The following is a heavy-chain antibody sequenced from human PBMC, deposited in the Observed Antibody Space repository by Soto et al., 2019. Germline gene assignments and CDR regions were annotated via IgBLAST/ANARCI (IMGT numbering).Heavy chain of an antibody. CDR1: GGSISSGGYS. CDR3: ARVRDSFGLDV. D-gene: IGHD2-15*01. V-gene: IGHV4-30-2*01. CDR2: IYHSGST. J-gene: IGHJ6*02. Sequence: SETLSLTCAVSGGSISSGGYSWSWIRQPPGKGLEWIGYIYHSGSTYYNPSLKSRVTISLDRSKNQFSLKLSSVTAADTAVYYCARVRDSFGLDVWGQGTTVTV.